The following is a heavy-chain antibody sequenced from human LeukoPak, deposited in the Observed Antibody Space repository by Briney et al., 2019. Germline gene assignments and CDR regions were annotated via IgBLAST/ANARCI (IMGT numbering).Heavy chain of an antibody. CDR3: ARQIIAAGKNYYGMDV. CDR1: GGSISSYY. Sequence: PSETLSLTCTVSGGSISSYYWTWIRRPAGKGLEWIGRIYTSGSTNYNPSLKSRVTMSVDTSNNQFSLNLSSVTAADTAVYYCARQIIAAGKNYYGMDVWGQGTTVTVSS. D-gene: IGHD6-13*01. V-gene: IGHV4-4*07. J-gene: IGHJ6*02. CDR2: IYTSGST.